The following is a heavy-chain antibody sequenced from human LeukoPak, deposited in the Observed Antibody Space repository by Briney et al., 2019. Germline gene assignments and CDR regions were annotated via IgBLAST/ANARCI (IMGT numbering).Heavy chain of an antibody. V-gene: IGHV1-46*01. CDR3: ARWDENIYGQPQGGSLDY. Sequence: ASVKVSCKASGNTFTSYYIHWVRQAPGQGLEWMGIISPSGGSTSYAQTFEGRVTMTRDTSTSTVCMELGSLRSEDTAVYYCARWDENIYGQPQGGSLDYWGQGTLVTVSS. CDR1: GNTFTSYY. D-gene: IGHD5-18*01. J-gene: IGHJ4*02. CDR2: ISPSGGST.